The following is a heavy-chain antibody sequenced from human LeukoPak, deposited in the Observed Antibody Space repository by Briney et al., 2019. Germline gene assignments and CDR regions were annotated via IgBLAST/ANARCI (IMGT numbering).Heavy chain of an antibody. J-gene: IGHJ6*03. CDR3: ARDLARGYPALYMDV. Sequence: SETLSLTCTVSGGSISSSSYYWGWIRQPPGKGLEWIGSIYYSGSTYYNPSLKSRVTIPVDTSKNQFSLKLSSVTAADTAVYYCARDLARGYPALYMDVWGKGTTVTVSS. V-gene: IGHV4-39*02. D-gene: IGHD5-12*01. CDR2: IYYSGST. CDR1: GGSISSSSYY.